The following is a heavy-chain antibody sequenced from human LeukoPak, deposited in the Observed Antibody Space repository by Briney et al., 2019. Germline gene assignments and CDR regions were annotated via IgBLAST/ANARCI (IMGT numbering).Heavy chain of an antibody. D-gene: IGHD3-22*01. CDR2: IYYSGST. Sequence: SETLSLTCTVSGGSISSYYWSWIRQPPGKGLEWIGYIYYSGSTNYNPSLKSRVTISVDTSKNQFSLKLSSVTAADTAVYYCARGRLSSGYYYGPLGYFDLWGRGTLVTVSS. CDR3: ARGRLSSGYYYGPLGYFDL. V-gene: IGHV4-59*12. J-gene: IGHJ2*01. CDR1: GGSISSYY.